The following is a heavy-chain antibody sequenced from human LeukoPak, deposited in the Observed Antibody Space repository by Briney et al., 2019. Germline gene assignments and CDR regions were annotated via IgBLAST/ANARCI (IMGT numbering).Heavy chain of an antibody. Sequence: SETLSLTCTVSGGSISSYYWSWIRQPPGKGLEWIGYIYYSGSTNYNPSLKSRVTISVDTSKNQFSLKLSSVTAADTAVYYCARDRDSSWMYWFDSWGQGILVTVSS. D-gene: IGHD6-13*01. CDR2: IYYSGST. J-gene: IGHJ5*01. CDR1: GGSISSYY. CDR3: ARDRDSSWMYWFDS. V-gene: IGHV4-59*01.